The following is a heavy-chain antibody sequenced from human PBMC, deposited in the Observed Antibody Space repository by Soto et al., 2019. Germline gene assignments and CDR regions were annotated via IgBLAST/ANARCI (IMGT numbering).Heavy chain of an antibody. V-gene: IGHV3-66*01. J-gene: IGHJ4*02. CDR3: AREFGILTGYFDY. Sequence: GGSLRLSCAASGFTFSSYGISWIRLSPGKGLEWVSVIYSGGSTYYADSVKGRFTISRDNSKNTLYLQMNSLRAEDTAVYYCAREFGILTGYFDYWGQGTLVTSPQ. CDR1: GFTFSSYG. D-gene: IGHD3-9*01. CDR2: IYSGGST.